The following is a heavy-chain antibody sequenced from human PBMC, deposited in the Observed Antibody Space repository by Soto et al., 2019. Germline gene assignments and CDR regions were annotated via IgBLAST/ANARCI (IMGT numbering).Heavy chain of an antibody. CDR1: GYTFTSYA. CDR2: INAGDGNT. CDR3: ARDQGYYDGRLDP. Sequence: GASVKVSCKASGYTFTSYAMHWVRQAPGQRLEWMGWINAGDGNTNYSQTFQGRVTITRDTSASTAYMELSGLRSEDTAVYYCARDQGYYDGRLDPWGPGTLVTVSS. D-gene: IGHD3-22*01. J-gene: IGHJ5*02. V-gene: IGHV1-3*01.